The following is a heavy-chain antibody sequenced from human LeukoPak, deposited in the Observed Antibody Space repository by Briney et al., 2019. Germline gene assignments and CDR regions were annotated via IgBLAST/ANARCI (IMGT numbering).Heavy chain of an antibody. D-gene: IGHD4-17*01. CDR2: ISGSGSDT. CDR3: AKNAHDFGDSKIDY. Sequence: PGGSLRLSCAASGFTFSSYAVTWVRQAPGSGLEWVSAISGSGSDTYYADSVKGRFTISRDNSKNTLYLQMNSLRAEDTAVYYCAKNAHDFGDSKIDYWGQGTLVTVSS. J-gene: IGHJ4*02. V-gene: IGHV3-23*01. CDR1: GFTFSSYA.